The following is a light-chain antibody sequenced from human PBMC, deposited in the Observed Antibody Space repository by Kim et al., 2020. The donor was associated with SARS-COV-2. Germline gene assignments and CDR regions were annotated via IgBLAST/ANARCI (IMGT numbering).Light chain of an antibody. J-gene: IGLJ3*02. CDR1: SLRSYY. V-gene: IGLV3-19*01. Sequence: SSELTQDPAVSVALGQTFRITCQGDSLRSYYASWYQQKPGQAPVLVIYGKNNRPSGIPDRFSGSSSGNTASLTIAGAQAEDEADYCCNSRDSSGNHWVFGGGTKLTVL. CDR3: NSRDSSGNHWV. CDR2: GKN.